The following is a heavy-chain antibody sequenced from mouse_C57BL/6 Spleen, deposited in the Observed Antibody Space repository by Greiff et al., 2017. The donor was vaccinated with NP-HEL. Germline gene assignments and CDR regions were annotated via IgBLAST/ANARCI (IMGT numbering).Heavy chain of an antibody. V-gene: IGHV1-69*01. D-gene: IGHD2-4*01. Sequence: VQLQQPGAELVMPGASVKLSCKASGYTFTSYWMHWVKQRPGQGLEWIGEIDPSDSYTNYNQKFKGKSTVTVDKSSSTAYMQLSSLTSEDSAVYYCARSRNYDPDYWGQGTTLTVSS. J-gene: IGHJ2*01. CDR1: GYTFTSYW. CDR3: ARSRNYDPDY. CDR2: IDPSDSYT.